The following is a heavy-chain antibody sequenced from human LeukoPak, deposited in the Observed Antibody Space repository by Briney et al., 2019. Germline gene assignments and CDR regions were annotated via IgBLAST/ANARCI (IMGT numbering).Heavy chain of an antibody. CDR2: INPNSGGT. CDR3: ARPKTQHLSSLNY. Sequence: GASVKVSYKASGYSFSVYSLHWVRQAPGQGLEWMGWINPNSGGTSYAQKFQGRVTMTRDTSMRTAYMELNRLRSDDTAVYYCARPKTQHLSSLNYWGQGTLVTISS. CDR1: GYSFSVYS. D-gene: IGHD6-13*01. V-gene: IGHV1-2*02. J-gene: IGHJ4*02.